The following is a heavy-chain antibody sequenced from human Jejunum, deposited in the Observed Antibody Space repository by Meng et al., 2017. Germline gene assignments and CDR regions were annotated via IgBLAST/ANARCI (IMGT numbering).Heavy chain of an antibody. Sequence: GESLKISCAASGFTFSNCPITWVRQAPGKGLEWVSIISGNGGTTYYTDSVKGRFTISRDDSKNTVYLQMNSLRAEDTAVYYCAKDFRGYDSTGSYYFDYWGQGTLVTVSS. J-gene: IGHJ4*02. D-gene: IGHD3-22*01. V-gene: IGHV3-23*01. CDR2: ISGNGGTT. CDR3: AKDFRGYDSTGSYYFDY. CDR1: GFTFSNCP.